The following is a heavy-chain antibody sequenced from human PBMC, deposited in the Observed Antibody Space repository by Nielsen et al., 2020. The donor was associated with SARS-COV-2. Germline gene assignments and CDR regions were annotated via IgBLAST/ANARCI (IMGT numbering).Heavy chain of an antibody. CDR3: ATWDIVATISDY. J-gene: IGHJ4*02. CDR2: IYYSGST. Sequence: EPLSLTCTVSGGSISSSSYYWGWIRQPPGKGLEWIGSIYYSGSTYYNPSLKSRVTISVDTSKNQFSLKLSSVTAADTAVYYCATWDIVATISDYWGQGTLVTVSS. V-gene: IGHV4-39*01. CDR1: GGSISSSSYY. D-gene: IGHD5-12*01.